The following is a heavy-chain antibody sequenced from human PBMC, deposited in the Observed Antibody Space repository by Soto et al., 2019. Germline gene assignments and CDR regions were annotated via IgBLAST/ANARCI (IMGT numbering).Heavy chain of an antibody. D-gene: IGHD3-3*01. CDR2: INPKGDGT. Sequence: ASVKVSCKDSEHTFTGYYMHWVRQAPGQGLEWMGWINPKGDGTKYSQQFQGRVTRTRDTSLIPAHMELSSVSSDDTAVYCCARDGYDCWRHYYYGLDVWGPGTPVPGSS. V-gene: IGHV1-2*02. J-gene: IGHJ6*01. CDR3: ARDGYDCWRHYYYGLDV. CDR1: EHTFTGYY.